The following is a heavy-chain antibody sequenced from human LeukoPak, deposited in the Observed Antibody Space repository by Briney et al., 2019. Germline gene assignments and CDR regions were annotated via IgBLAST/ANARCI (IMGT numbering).Heavy chain of an antibody. D-gene: IGHD3-10*01. Sequence: SETLSLTCAVYGGSFSGYYWSWIRQPPGKGLEWIGEINHSGSTNYNPSLKSRVTISVDTSKNQFSLKLSSVTAADTAVYYCARRGATNWFDPWGQGTLVTVSS. CDR1: GGSFSGYY. CDR3: ARRGATNWFDP. V-gene: IGHV4-34*01. CDR2: INHSGST. J-gene: IGHJ5*02.